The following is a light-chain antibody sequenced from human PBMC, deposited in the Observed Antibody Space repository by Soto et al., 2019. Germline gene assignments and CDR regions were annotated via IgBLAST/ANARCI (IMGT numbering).Light chain of an antibody. J-gene: IGLJ3*02. CDR2: RNN. CDR1: TSNIGSNY. V-gene: IGLV1-47*01. Sequence: QSALTQPPSASGTPGQRITISCSGSTSNIGSNYVYWYQQFPGTAPKLLIYRNNQRPSGVPDRFAGSKSGTSASLAISGLRSEDDADYFCAAWDDSLSGPQFGGGTKVTVL. CDR3: AAWDDSLSGPQ.